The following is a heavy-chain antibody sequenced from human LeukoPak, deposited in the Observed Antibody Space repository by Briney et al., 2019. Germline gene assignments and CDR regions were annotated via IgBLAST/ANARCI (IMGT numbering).Heavy chain of an antibody. D-gene: IGHD3-10*01. CDR3: ASRMSF. Sequence: GGSLRLSCAVSGVTVSSDYMSWVRQAPGKGLEWVSLIYSGGDTYYADSVRGRFTISRHISHNTLYLQMNSLRTEDTAIYYCASRMSFGGPGGLVTVSS. V-gene: IGHV3-53*04. CDR1: GVTVSSDY. CDR2: IYSGGDT. J-gene: IGHJ4*02.